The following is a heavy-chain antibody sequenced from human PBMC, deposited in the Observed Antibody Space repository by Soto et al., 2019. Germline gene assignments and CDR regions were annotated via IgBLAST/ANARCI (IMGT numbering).Heavy chain of an antibody. CDR1: GYTFSSYD. Sequence: QVQLVQSGAEVKKPGASVKVSCKASGYTFSSYDINWVRQATGQGLEWMGWLNPNSGDTGYAQKFQGRVTLTRNTSINTAYIELSSLTLDYMAVYYRASSRGGRYLYWGQGTLATVSS. CDR3: ASSRGGRYLY. V-gene: IGHV1-8*01. J-gene: IGHJ4*02. CDR2: LNPNSGDT. D-gene: IGHD6-19*01.